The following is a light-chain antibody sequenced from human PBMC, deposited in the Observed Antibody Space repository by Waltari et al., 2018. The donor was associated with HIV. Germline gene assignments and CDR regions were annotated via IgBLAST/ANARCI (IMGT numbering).Light chain of an antibody. V-gene: IGKV4-1*01. CDR3: QQYYGTPLT. CDR1: QSVLYNSNNKNY. CDR2: WAS. J-gene: IGKJ4*01. Sequence: DIVMTQSPDSLAGSLGERATITCKSSQSVLYNSNNKNYLAWYQRKPGQPPKLLIYWASTRESGVPDRFSGSGSGTDFTLTISSLQAEDVAVYYCQQYYGTPLTFGGGTKVEIK.